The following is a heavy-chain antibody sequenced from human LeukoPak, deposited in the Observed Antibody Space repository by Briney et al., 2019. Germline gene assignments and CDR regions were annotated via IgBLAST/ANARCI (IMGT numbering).Heavy chain of an antibody. Sequence: SETLSLTCTVSGGSISSSTYYWGWIRQPPGKGLEWIGYIYYSGSTNYNPSLKSRVTISVDTSKNQFSLKLSSVTAADTAVYYCARDPTSFGPAGTVYYYYGMDVWGQGSTVTVSS. J-gene: IGHJ6*02. CDR1: GGSISSSTYY. V-gene: IGHV4-61*01. CDR3: ARDPTSFGPAGTVYYYYGMDV. D-gene: IGHD6-13*01. CDR2: IYYSGST.